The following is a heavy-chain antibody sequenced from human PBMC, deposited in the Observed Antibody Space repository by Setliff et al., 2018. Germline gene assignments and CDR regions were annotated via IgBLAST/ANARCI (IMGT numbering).Heavy chain of an antibody. CDR1: GYTFTSYG. CDR3: ARAGYIYYYYYMDV. V-gene: IGHV1-3*01. J-gene: IGHJ6*03. Sequence: ASVKVSCKASGYTFTSYGISWVRQAPGQRLEWMGWINAGNGNTKYSQKFQGRVTITRDTSASTAYMELSSLRSEDTAVYYCARAGYIYYYYYMDVWGKGTTVTVSS. D-gene: IGHD5-18*01. CDR2: INAGNGNT.